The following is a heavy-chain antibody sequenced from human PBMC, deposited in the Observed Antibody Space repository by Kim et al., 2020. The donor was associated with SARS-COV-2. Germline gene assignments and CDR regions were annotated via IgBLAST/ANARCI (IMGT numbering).Heavy chain of an antibody. CDR3: AREDIAVARSFDY. V-gene: IGHV4-4*07. Sequence: NPSLKSRVTMSVDQSKNQFSLKLSSVTAADPAVYFCAREDIAVARSFDYWGQGTLVTVSS. J-gene: IGHJ4*02. D-gene: IGHD6-19*01.